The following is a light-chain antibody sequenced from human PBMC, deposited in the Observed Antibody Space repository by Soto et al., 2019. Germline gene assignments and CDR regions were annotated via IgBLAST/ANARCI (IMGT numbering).Light chain of an antibody. CDR3: QQNDNSLFT. CDR2: GAS. CDR1: QTVISNY. Sequence: EIVLTQSPGTLSLSPGERATFSCRASQTVISNYLAWYQQKPAQAPRLLIYGASSRVTGIPDRFSGSGSGTDFTLTIISLEPEDFTFYYCQQNDNSLFTFGPGTKVEIK. V-gene: IGKV3-20*01. J-gene: IGKJ3*01.